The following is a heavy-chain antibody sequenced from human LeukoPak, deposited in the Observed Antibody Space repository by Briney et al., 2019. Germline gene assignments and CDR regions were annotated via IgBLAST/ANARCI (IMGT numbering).Heavy chain of an antibody. CDR2: IHYSGNT. Sequence: NPSETLSLTCVVSGVSITNNHYYWGWIRQPPGKGLEWIGSIHYSGNTHYNASLKSRVTISADTSKNQFTLELTSVTAEDTAVYYCAREGGFYRPLDYSGQGTLVTVSS. V-gene: IGHV4-39*02. CDR1: GVSITNNHYY. D-gene: IGHD3-3*01. J-gene: IGHJ4*02. CDR3: AREGGFYRPLDY.